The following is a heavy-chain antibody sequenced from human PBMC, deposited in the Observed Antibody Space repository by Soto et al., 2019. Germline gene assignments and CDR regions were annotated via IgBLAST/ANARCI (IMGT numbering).Heavy chain of an antibody. D-gene: IGHD3-10*01. CDR1: GGTFGNSA. CDR3: ARSYYGSGSYWFYGMDV. CDR2: IIPSFATG. Sequence: QVQLVQSGAEVKKPGSSVKVSCKASGGTFGNSAISWVRQAPGQGLEWMGGIIPSFATGNSAPEFQGRLTITADKSATTAYMELSSLRSEDPAVYYCARSYYGSGSYWFYGMDVWGQGTTVTVSS. J-gene: IGHJ6*02. V-gene: IGHV1-69*06.